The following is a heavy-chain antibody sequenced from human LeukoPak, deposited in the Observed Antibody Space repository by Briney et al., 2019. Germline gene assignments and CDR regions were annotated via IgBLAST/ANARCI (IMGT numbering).Heavy chain of an antibody. D-gene: IGHD1-1*01. CDR2: ISGSGGST. J-gene: IGHJ6*02. CDR3: AKRNQSVTGRYYYYGMDV. CDR1: GFTFSSYA. V-gene: IGHV3-23*01. Sequence: GGSLRLSCAASGFTFSSYAMSWVRQAPGKGLEWVSAISGSGGSTYYADSAKGRFTISRDNSKNTLYLQMNSLRAEDTAVYYCAKRNQSVTGRYYYYGMDVWGQGTTVTVSS.